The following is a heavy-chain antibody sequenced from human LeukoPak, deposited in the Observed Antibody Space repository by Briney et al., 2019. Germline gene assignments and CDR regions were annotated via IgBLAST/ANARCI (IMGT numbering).Heavy chain of an antibody. V-gene: IGHV5-51*01. J-gene: IGHJ4*02. D-gene: IGHD6-13*01. CDR2: IYPGDSDT. CDR3: ARVHSSSWVNFDY. Sequence: GESLKISCKGSGYRFTSYWIGWVRQLPGKGLEWMGIIYPGDSDTRYSPSFQGQVTISADKSISTAYLQWSSLKASDTAMYYCARVHSSSWVNFDYWGQGTLVTVSS. CDR1: GYRFTSYW.